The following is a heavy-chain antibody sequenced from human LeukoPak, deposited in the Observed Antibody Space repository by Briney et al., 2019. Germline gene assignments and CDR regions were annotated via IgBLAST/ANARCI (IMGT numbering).Heavy chain of an antibody. CDR3: GRLYNYYMDV. V-gene: IGHV4-4*07. CDR2: IYTSGST. D-gene: IGHD3-10*01. J-gene: IGHJ6*03. CDR1: GGSISSYY. Sequence: SETLSLTCTVSGGSISSYYWSWIRQPAGQGLEWVGHIYTSGSTNHNPSLKDRVTMSVDTSKNQFSLKLSSVTAADTAEYYCGRLYNYYMDVWGKGTTVTVSS.